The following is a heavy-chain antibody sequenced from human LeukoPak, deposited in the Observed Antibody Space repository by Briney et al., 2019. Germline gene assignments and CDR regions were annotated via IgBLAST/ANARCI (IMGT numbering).Heavy chain of an antibody. J-gene: IGHJ4*02. V-gene: IGHV1-2*02. Sequence: GASVKVSCKASGYTFTGYYMHWVRQAPGQGLEWMGWINPNSGGTNYAQKFQGRVTMTRDTSISTAYMELSRLRSDDTAVYYCARGYFDWLFYGKIDYWGQGTLVTVSS. D-gene: IGHD3-9*01. CDR2: INPNSGGT. CDR3: ARGYFDWLFYGKIDY. CDR1: GYTFTGYY.